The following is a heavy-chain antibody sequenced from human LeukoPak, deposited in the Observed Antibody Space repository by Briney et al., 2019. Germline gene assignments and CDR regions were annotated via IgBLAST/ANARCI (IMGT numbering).Heavy chain of an antibody. D-gene: IGHD4-17*01. Sequence: SETLSLTCTVSGGSISSYYWSWIRQPAGKGLEWIGRIYTSGSTNYNPSLKSRVTMSVDTSKNQCSLKLSSVTAADTAVYYCARGSRRTSTDYFDYWGQGTLVTVSS. CDR3: ARGSRRTSTDYFDY. CDR1: GGSISSYY. J-gene: IGHJ4*02. V-gene: IGHV4-4*07. CDR2: IYTSGST.